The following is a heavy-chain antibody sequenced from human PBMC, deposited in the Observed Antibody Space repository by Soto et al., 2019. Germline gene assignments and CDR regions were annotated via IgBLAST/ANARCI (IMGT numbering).Heavy chain of an antibody. CDR1: GHTLTELS. Sequence: ASVKVSCKVSGHTLTELSMHWVRQAPGKGLEWMGGFDPEDGETIYAQKFQGRVTMTEDTSTDTAYMELSSLRSEDTAVYYCATLAVAGPTGFNWFDPWGQGTLVTVSS. CDR3: ATLAVAGPTGFNWFDP. J-gene: IGHJ5*02. CDR2: FDPEDGET. V-gene: IGHV1-24*01. D-gene: IGHD6-19*01.